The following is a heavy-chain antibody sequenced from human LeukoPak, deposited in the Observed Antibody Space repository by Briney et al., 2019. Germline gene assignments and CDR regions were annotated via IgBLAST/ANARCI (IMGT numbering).Heavy chain of an antibody. CDR1: GFTFSDSW. CDR3: ATYTHWVAGDV. V-gene: IGHV3-7*01. Sequence: GGSLRLSCAASGFTFSDSWMSWVRQAPGKGLEWVANMNQDGSEKDYVDSVKGRFTISRDNARNSLYLQMGSLRAEDTAAYYCATYTHWVAGDVWGQGTTVTVSS. D-gene: IGHD3-16*01. J-gene: IGHJ6*02. CDR2: MNQDGSEK.